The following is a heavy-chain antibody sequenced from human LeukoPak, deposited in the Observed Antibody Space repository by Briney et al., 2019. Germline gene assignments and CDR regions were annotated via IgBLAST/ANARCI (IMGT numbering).Heavy chain of an antibody. CDR3: AKGLIAAASDNM. Sequence: GRSLRLSCAASGFTFSSYGMHWVRQAPGKGLEWVAFIRYDGSNKYYADSVKGRFTISRDNSKNTLYLQMNSLRAEDTAVYYCAKGLIAAASDNMWGQGTLVTVSS. V-gene: IGHV3-30*02. CDR1: GFTFSSYG. J-gene: IGHJ4*02. CDR2: IRYDGSNK. D-gene: IGHD6-13*01.